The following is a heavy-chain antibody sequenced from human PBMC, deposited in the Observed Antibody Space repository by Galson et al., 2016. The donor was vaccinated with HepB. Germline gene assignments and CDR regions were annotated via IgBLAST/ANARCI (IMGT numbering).Heavy chain of an antibody. CDR3: ARGPLFRGHGMDV. Sequence: SLRLSCAASGFTFTNYAIHWVRQAPGKGLEWVAVISYDGANKYNANSVKGRIAVSRDNSRNTAFLEMSSLRTDDSAVYYCARGPLFRGHGMDVWGQGTTVTVSS. D-gene: IGHD3-16*01. J-gene: IGHJ6*02. CDR2: ISYDGANK. V-gene: IGHV3-30*09. CDR1: GFTFTNYA.